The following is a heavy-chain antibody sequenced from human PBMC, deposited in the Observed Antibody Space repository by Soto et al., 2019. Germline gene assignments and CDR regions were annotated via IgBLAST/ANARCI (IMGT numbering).Heavy chain of an antibody. J-gene: IGHJ3*02. CDR1: GFTFSSYA. Sequence: GGSLILSCAASGFTFSSYAMSWVRQAPGKGLEWVSAISGSGGSTYYADSVKGRFTISRDNSKNTLYLQMNSLRAEDTAVYYCARVYSIAARIDAFDIWGQGTMVTVSS. CDR2: ISGSGGST. CDR3: ARVYSIAARIDAFDI. D-gene: IGHD6-6*01. V-gene: IGHV3-23*01.